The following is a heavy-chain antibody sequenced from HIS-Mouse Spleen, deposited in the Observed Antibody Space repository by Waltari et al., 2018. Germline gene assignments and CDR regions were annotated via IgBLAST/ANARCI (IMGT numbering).Heavy chain of an antibody. J-gene: IGHJ2*01. D-gene: IGHD6-13*01. CDR1: GGSISSSSYY. CDR3: AREIPYSSSWYDWYFDL. Sequence: QLQLQESGPGLVKPSETLSLTCTVSGGSISSSSYYWGWIRQPPGKGLEWIGSIYYSGGPHYNPSLKIRVTISVDTSKNQFSLKLSSVTAADTAVYYCAREIPYSSSWYDWYFDLWGRGTLVTVSS. V-gene: IGHV4-39*07. CDR2: IYYSGGP.